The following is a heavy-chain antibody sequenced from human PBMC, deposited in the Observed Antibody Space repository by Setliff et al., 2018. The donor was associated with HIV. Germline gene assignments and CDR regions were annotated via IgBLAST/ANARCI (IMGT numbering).Heavy chain of an antibody. CDR2: IFGSGIT. Sequence: SETLSLTCTLSGFSISSDGFYWNWIRQRPGKGLEWIGYIFGSGITYYNPSLKSRLRISIDTSANQFSVELSSVTAADTAVYYCARAASYYDSSGYWAPPKYFDYWGQGTLVTAPQ. CDR1: GFSISSDGFY. D-gene: IGHD3-22*01. V-gene: IGHV4-31*03. J-gene: IGHJ4*02. CDR3: ARAASYYDSSGYWAPPKYFDY.